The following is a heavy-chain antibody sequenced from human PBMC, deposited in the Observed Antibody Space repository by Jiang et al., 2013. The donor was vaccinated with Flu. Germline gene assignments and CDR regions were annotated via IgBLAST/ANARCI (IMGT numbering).Heavy chain of an antibody. CDR3: AHSGGITIFGVVIMGAFDI. CDR1: GFSLSTSGVG. CDR2: IYWDDDK. D-gene: IGHD3-3*01. Sequence: KPTQTLTLTCTFSGFSLSTSGVGVGWIRQPPGKALEWLALIYWDDDKRYSPSLKSRLTITKDTSKNQVVLTMTNMDPVDTATYYCAHSGGITIFGVVIMGAFDIWGQGTMVTVSS. J-gene: IGHJ3*02. V-gene: IGHV2-5*02.